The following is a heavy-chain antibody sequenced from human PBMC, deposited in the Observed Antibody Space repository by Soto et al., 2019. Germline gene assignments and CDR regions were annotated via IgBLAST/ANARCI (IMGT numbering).Heavy chain of an antibody. Sequence: QVQLVESGGGVVQPGRSLRLSCAASRFTFSSYGMHWVRQAPGKGLEWVAAISYDGSNKNYADSVKGRFTISRDNSKNTLYLQRNGLRGEDTAVYHCAKGLVGYVCGVQDYHYGMDVWGQGTTVTVSS. CDR3: AKGLVGYVCGVQDYHYGMDV. V-gene: IGHV3-30*18. J-gene: IGHJ6*02. D-gene: IGHD2-8*02. CDR2: ISYDGSNK. CDR1: RFTFSSYG.